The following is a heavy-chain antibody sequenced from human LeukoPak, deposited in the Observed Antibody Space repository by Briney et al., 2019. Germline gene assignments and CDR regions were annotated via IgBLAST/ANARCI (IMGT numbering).Heavy chain of an antibody. CDR3: AKDMGARDYWSFDL. CDR1: GFTLYAYD. Sequence: GGSLRLSCAASGFTLYAYDMHWVRQAPGKGLEWVSGICWYRGGIGHADSGKGRLTISRHNAKKSLYLQMNSLRAEDTALYYCAKDMGARDYWSFDLWGRGSLVTASS. J-gene: IGHJ2*01. V-gene: IGHV3-9*01. D-gene: IGHD4/OR15-4a*01. CDR2: ICWYRGGI.